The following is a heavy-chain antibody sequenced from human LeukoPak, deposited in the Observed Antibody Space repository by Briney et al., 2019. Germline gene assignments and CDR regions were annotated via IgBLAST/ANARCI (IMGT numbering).Heavy chain of an antibody. CDR3: AKDGAVAGPPGYYYYYMDV. V-gene: IGHV3-66*02. CDR1: GFTFSSYW. D-gene: IGHD6-19*01. Sequence: PGGSLRLSCAASGFTFSSYWMHWVRQAPGKGLEWVSFIYSGGSTHYSDSVKGRFTISRDNSKNTLYLQMNSLRAEDTAVYYCAKDGAVAGPPGYYYYYMDVWGKGTTVTISS. CDR2: IYSGGST. J-gene: IGHJ6*03.